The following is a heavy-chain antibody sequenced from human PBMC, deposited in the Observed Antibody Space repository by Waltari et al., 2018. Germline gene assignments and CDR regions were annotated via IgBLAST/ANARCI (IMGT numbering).Heavy chain of an antibody. V-gene: IGHV4-39*07. Sequence: QPQLQESGPSLVKPSETLSLTCIVSGDSLMYNLYCWGWIRQPPGKGLEWIGSTYYDGTTNYNSALKGGATMSVDPTKSQFALEISSTTAADTAVYYCARDPTKGVYNWFDPWGQGILVIVSS. J-gene: IGHJ5*02. CDR1: GDSLMYNLYC. CDR3: ARDPTKGVYNWFDP. CDR2: TYYDGTT. D-gene: IGHD3-10*01.